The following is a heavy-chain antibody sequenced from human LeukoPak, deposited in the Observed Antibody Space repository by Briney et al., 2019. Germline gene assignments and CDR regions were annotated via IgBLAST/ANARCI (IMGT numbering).Heavy chain of an antibody. J-gene: IGHJ4*02. CDR3: AKGGRLLWFGELDY. V-gene: IGHV3-23*01. D-gene: IGHD3-10*01. CDR2: ISGSGGST. Sequence: GGSLRLSCAASGFTFSSYAMSWVRQAPGKGLEWVSAISGSGGSTYYADSVKGRSTISRDNSKNTLYLQMNSLRAEDTAVYYCAKGGRLLWFGELDYWGQGTLVTVSS. CDR1: GFTFSSYA.